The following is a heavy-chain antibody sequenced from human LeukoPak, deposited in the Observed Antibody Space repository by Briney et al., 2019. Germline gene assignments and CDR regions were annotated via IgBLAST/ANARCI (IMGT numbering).Heavy chain of an antibody. D-gene: IGHD3-22*01. CDR2: IYYSGST. Sequence: SETLSLTCTVSGGPISSGGYYWSWIRQHPGKGLEWIGYIYYSGSTYYNPSLKSRVTISVDTSKNQFSLKLSSVTAADTAVYYCARTDSSGYYSYWFDPWGQGTLVTVSS. V-gene: IGHV4-31*03. J-gene: IGHJ5*02. CDR3: ARTDSSGYYSYWFDP. CDR1: GGPISSGGYY.